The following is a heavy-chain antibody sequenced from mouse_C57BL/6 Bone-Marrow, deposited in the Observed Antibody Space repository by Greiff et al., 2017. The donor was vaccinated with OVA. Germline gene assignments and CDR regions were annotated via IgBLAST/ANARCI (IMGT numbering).Heavy chain of an antibody. CDR3: ARFGYYPYYAMDY. J-gene: IGHJ4*01. Sequence: QVQLQQSVAELVKPGASVKLSCKASGYTFTSYWMHWVKQRPGQGLEWIGMIHPNSGSTNYNEKFKSKATLTVDKSSSTAYMQLSSLTSEDSAVYYCARFGYYPYYAMDYWGQGTSVTVSS. CDR1: GYTFTSYW. CDR2: IHPNSGST. V-gene: IGHV1-64*01. D-gene: IGHD2-3*01.